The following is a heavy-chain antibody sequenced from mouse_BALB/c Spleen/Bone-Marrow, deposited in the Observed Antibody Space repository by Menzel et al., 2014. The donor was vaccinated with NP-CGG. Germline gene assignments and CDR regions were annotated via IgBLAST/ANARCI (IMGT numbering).Heavy chain of an antibody. D-gene: IGHD1-1*01. CDR3: AGEVVATDYFDY. V-gene: IGHV1-14*01. J-gene: IGHJ2*01. CDR2: MNPFNDGT. CDR1: RYTFTSYV. Sequence: VQLQQPGPELVKPGASVKMSCKASRYTFTSYVLHWVRQKPGQGLEWIGFMNPFNDGTKYNEKFKGKATLTSDKSSSTAYMELSSLTSEDSAVYYCAGEVVATDYFDYWGQGTTLTVSS.